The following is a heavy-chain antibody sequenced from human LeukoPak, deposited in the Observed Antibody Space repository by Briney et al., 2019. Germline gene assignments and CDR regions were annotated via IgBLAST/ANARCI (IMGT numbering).Heavy chain of an antibody. CDR1: GGSIGSGSYY. CDR3: ARVGALAAAGTFVFDI. J-gene: IGHJ3*02. CDR2: IYDFGNT. V-gene: IGHV4-30-2*01. Sequence: PSQTLSLTYTVSGGSIGSGSYYWSWIRQTPGKGLEWIGYIYDFGNTDYNPSLKSRVTISIDRSKNEFSLKLYSVTAADTAVYSCARVGALAAAGTFVFDIWGQGTMVAVSS. D-gene: IGHD6-13*01.